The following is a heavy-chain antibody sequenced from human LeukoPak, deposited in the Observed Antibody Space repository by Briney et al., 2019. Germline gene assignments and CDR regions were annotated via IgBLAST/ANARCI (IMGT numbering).Heavy chain of an antibody. J-gene: IGHJ3*02. CDR1: GFTLSSHN. CDR3: ARPGITAFDI. CDR2: ISSSGSIT. Sequence: GGSLRLSCVASGFTLSSHNINWVRKAPGKGLEWVSHISSSGSITYYGDSVKGRITISRDNAKNSVSLYMNSLRAEDSAVYYCARPGITAFDIWGRGTMVTVSS. V-gene: IGHV3-48*01. D-gene: IGHD3-10*01.